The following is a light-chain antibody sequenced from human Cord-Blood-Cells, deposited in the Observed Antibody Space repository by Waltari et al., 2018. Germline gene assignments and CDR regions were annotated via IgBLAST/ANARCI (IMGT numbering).Light chain of an antibody. CDR2: AAS. Sequence: DTQMTQSPSSLSASVGARVTNTCRARQGISNYLAWYQQNPGKVPKLLIYAASTLQSGVPSRFSGSGSRTDCTLTSSSLQPEDVATYYCQKYNRAPLTFGGGTKVEIK. CDR1: QGISNY. V-gene: IGKV1-27*01. CDR3: QKYNRAPLT. J-gene: IGKJ4*01.